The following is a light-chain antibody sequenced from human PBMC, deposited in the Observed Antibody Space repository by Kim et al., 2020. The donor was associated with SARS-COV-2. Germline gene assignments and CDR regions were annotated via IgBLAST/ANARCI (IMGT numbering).Light chain of an antibody. Sequence: GESAPLSCRASQSVSSCYLVWYQQKPGQAPRLLIYGASSRATGIPDMFSGSGSETDFTLTIRRLEPGDCAVYYCQQYGSSPLSFGGGTKVDIK. V-gene: IGKV3-20*01. CDR3: QQYGSSPLS. CDR2: GAS. J-gene: IGKJ4*01. CDR1: QSVSSCY.